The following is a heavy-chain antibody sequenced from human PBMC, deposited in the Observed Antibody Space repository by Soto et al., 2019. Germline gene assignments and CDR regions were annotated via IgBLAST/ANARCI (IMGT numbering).Heavy chain of an antibody. CDR3: ARDEDSSGWPFDY. D-gene: IGHD6-19*01. V-gene: IGHV1-3*01. Sequence: GASVKVSCKASGYTFTSYAMHWVRQAPGQRLEWMGWINAGNGNTKYSQKFQGRVTITRDTSASTAYMELSSLRSEDTAVYYCARDEDSSGWPFDYWGQGTLVTVSS. CDR1: GYTFTSYA. CDR2: INAGNGNT. J-gene: IGHJ4*02.